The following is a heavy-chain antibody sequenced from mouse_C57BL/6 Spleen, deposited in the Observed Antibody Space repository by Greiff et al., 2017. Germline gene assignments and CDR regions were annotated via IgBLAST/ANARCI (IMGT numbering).Heavy chain of an antibody. V-gene: IGHV1-55*01. CDR3: AKARTTEVAPFDY. J-gene: IGHJ2*01. CDR2: IYPGSGST. CDR1: GYTFTSYW. Sequence: VQLQQPGAELVKPGASVKMSCKASGYTFTSYWITWVKQRPGQGLEWIGDIYPGSGSTNYNEKFKSKATLTVDTSSSTAYMQLSRLPSEDSAVYSGAKARTTEVAPFDYWGQGTTLTVSS. D-gene: IGHD1-1*01.